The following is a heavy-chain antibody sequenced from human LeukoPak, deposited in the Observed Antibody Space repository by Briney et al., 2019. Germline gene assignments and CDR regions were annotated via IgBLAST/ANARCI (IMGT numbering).Heavy chain of an antibody. V-gene: IGHV3-15*01. Sequence: GGSLRLSCAASGFTFSNAWMSWVRQAPGKGLEWVGRIKSKTDGGTTDYAAPVKGRFTISRDDSKNTLYLQMNSLKTEDTAVYYCTTDQRRPGSSWYGAVDYWGQGTLVTVSS. J-gene: IGHJ4*02. CDR1: GFTFSNAW. CDR3: TTDQRRPGSSWYGAVDY. CDR2: IKSKTDGGTT. D-gene: IGHD6-13*01.